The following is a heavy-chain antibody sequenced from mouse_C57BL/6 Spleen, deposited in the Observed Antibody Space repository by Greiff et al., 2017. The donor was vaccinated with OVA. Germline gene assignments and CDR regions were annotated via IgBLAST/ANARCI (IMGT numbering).Heavy chain of an antibody. CDR2: IYPGDGDT. V-gene: IGHV1-82*01. D-gene: IGHD2-10*01. J-gene: IGHJ2*01. CDR1: GYAFSSSW. CDR3: ARRAYYSLDY. Sequence: VKLMESGPELVKPGASVKISCKASGYAFSSSWMNWVKQRPGKGLEWIGRIYPGDGDTNYNGKFKGKATLTADKSSSTAYMQLSSLTSEDSAVYFCARRAYYSLDYWGQGTTLTVSS.